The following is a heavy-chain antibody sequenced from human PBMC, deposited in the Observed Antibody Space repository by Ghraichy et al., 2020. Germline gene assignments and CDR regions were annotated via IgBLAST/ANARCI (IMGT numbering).Heavy chain of an antibody. V-gene: IGHV3-53*01. CDR1: GFTVSSNY. J-gene: IGHJ3*02. CDR3: AREYNWNDGATDAFDI. Sequence: ETLSLTCAASGFTVSSNYMSWVRQAPGKGLEWVSVIYSGGSTYYADSVKGRFTISRDNSKNTLYLQMNSLRAEDTAVYYCAREYNWNDGATDAFDIWGQGTMVTVSS. D-gene: IGHD1-20*01. CDR2: IYSGGST.